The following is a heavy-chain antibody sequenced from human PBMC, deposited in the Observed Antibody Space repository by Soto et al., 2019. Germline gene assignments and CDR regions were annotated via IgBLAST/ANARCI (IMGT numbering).Heavy chain of an antibody. CDR1: GFTFSSYW. V-gene: IGHV3-74*01. CDR3: ALYSSSDAFDI. D-gene: IGHD6-6*01. Sequence: GGSLRLSCAASGFTFSSYWMHWVRQAPGKGLGWVSRINSDGSSTSYADSVKGRFTISRDNAKNTLYLQMNSLRAEDTAVYYGALYSSSDAFDIWGQGTMVTVSS. J-gene: IGHJ3*02. CDR2: INSDGSST.